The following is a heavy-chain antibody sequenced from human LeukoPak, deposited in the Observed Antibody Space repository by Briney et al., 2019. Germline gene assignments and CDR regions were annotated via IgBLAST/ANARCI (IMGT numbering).Heavy chain of an antibody. V-gene: IGHV3-21*04. Sequence: GGSLGLSCAASGFTFSSYSMNWVRQAPGKGLEWVSSISSSSSYIYYADSVKGRFTISRDNAKNSLYLQMNSLRAEDTAVYYCSRLPLDYYDSGDFYDYYAMDVWGQGTTVTVSS. J-gene: IGHJ6*02. D-gene: IGHD3-22*01. CDR2: ISSSSSYI. CDR3: SRLPLDYYDSGDFYDYYAMDV. CDR1: GFTFSSYS.